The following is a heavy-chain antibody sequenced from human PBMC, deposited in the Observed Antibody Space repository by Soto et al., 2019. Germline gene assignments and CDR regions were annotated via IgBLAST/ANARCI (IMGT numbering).Heavy chain of an antibody. Sequence: EASVKVSCKASGYTFTSYAMHWVRQAPGQRLEWMGWINAGNGNAKYSQKFQGRVTITRDTSASTAYMELSSLRSEDAAVYYCVRAGVGATPNDYWGRGTLVTV. CDR2: INAGNGNA. D-gene: IGHD1-26*01. CDR3: VRAGVGATPNDY. J-gene: IGHJ4*02. CDR1: GYTFTSYA. V-gene: IGHV1-3*01.